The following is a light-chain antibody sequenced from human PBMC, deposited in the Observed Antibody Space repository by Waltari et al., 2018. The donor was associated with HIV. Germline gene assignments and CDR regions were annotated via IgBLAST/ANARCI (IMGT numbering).Light chain of an antibody. CDR2: EVN. CDR3: NSYAGSNNWV. V-gene: IGLV2-8*01. J-gene: IGLJ3*02. Sequence: QSALTQPPSASGSPGQSVTISCTGTSSDVGGSKYVSWYQQHPGKAPKLIIYEVNTRPSGVPDRCSGAKSANTASRTVSGLQADDEADYYCNSYAGSNNWVFGGGTKLTVL. CDR1: SSDVGGSKY.